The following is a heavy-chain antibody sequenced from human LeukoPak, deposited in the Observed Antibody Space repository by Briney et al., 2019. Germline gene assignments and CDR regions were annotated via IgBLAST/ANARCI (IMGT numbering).Heavy chain of an antibody. Sequence: ASVKVSCKASGYTFTVYYIHWLRQAPGQGLEWMGWIIPNRGGTKYAQKFQDRVTMTRDTSISTAYMELSSLTYDDTAVYYCARGVLLQGRGAFDIWGQGAMVTVSS. CDR2: IIPNRGGT. V-gene: IGHV1-2*02. CDR3: ARGVLLQGRGAFDI. J-gene: IGHJ3*02. CDR1: GYTFTVYY. D-gene: IGHD1-26*01.